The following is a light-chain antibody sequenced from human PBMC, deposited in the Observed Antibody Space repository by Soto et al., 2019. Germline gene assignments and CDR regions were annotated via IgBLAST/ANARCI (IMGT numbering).Light chain of an antibody. CDR3: QQYGTSPWT. CDR2: GAS. J-gene: IGKJ1*01. Sequence: LTQSPGTLSLSPGERATLSCRASQNVANNYLAWFRQKPGQTPRLLIYGASSRAAGIPDRFSGSGSGTDFTLTISRLEPEDFAVFYCQQYGTSPWTFGQGTKV. V-gene: IGKV3-20*01. CDR1: QNVANNY.